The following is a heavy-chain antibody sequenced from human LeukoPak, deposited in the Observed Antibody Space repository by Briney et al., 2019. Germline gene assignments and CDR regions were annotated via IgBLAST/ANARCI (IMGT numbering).Heavy chain of an antibody. D-gene: IGHD3-16*01. CDR1: GLTFSTYW. J-gene: IGHJ4*02. Sequence: GGSLRLSCAVSGLTFSTYWMTWVRQAPGKGLEWVASISQYGSEKYYVDSVKGRFTISRDNAKDSLYLQMNSLRDEDTAVYYCARSLGDDWGQGTLVTVSS. V-gene: IGHV3-7*01. CDR3: ARSLGDD. CDR2: ISQYGSEK.